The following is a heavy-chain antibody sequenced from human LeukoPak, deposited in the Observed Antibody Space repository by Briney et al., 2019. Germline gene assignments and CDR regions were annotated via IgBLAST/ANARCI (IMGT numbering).Heavy chain of an antibody. D-gene: IGHD6-19*01. CDR1: GGSISSYY. V-gene: IGHV4-59*01. Sequence: SETLSLTCTVSGGSISSYYWSWIRQPPGKGLEWIGYIYYSGSTNYNPSLKSRVTISVDTSKNQFSLKLSSVTAADTAVYYCARVGSYSSEWYGLYYFDYWGQGTLVTVSS. CDR3: ARVGSYSSEWYGLYYFDY. J-gene: IGHJ4*02. CDR2: IYYSGST.